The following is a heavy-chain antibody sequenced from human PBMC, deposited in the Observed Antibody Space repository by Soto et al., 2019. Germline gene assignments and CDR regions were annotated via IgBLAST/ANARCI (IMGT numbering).Heavy chain of an antibody. D-gene: IGHD2-15*01. CDR2: INWDGGST. V-gene: IGHV3-20*01. CDR3: ARGSGRDYYYYYMDV. Sequence: EVQLVESGGGVVRPGGSLRLSCAASGFTFDDYGMSWVRQAPGKGLEWVSGINWDGGSTGYADSVKGRFTISRDNAKNSLYLQMNSLRAEDTALYHCARGSGRDYYYYYMDVWGKGTTVTVSS. J-gene: IGHJ6*03. CDR1: GFTFDDYG.